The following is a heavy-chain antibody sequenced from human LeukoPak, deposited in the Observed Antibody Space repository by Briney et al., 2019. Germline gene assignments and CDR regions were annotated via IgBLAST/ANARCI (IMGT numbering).Heavy chain of an antibody. CDR1: GFTVSSNY. D-gene: IGHD3-10*01. CDR3: ARDRAGDYADY. Sequence: PGESLRLSCVASGFTVSSNYMSWVRQAPGKGLEWVSVIYSGGSTYYADSVKGRFTISRDNSKNKLYLQMNSLRAEDTAVYYYARDRAGDYADYWGQGTLVTVSS. J-gene: IGHJ4*02. V-gene: IGHV3-66*02. CDR2: IYSGGST.